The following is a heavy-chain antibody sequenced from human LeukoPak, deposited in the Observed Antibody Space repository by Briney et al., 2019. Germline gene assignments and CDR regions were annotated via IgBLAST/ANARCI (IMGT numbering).Heavy chain of an antibody. Sequence: GGSLRLSCAVSGFTFSSYWMSWVRQAPGKGLEWVANIKQDGSEKYYVDSVKGRFTISRDNAKNSLYLQMNSLRAEDTAVYYCAKVRMIVVANDAFDIWGQGTMVTVSS. V-gene: IGHV3-7*01. D-gene: IGHD3-22*01. J-gene: IGHJ3*02. CDR1: GFTFSSYW. CDR2: IKQDGSEK. CDR3: AKVRMIVVANDAFDI.